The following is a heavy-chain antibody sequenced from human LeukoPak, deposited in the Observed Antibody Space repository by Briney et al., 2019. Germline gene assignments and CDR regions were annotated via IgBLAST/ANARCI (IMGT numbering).Heavy chain of an antibody. CDR2: IYYSGSP. CDR3: ARTGPTDHGAGYSSSWYLVAFDI. Sequence: SETLSLTCTVSGGSISSYYWSWIRQPPGKGLEWIGYIYYSGSPDYNPSLKSRVTISVDTSKNQFSLKLSSVTAADTAVYYCARTGPTDHGAGYSSSWYLVAFDIWGQGTMVTVSS. CDR1: GGSISSYY. J-gene: IGHJ3*02. V-gene: IGHV4-59*08. D-gene: IGHD6-13*01.